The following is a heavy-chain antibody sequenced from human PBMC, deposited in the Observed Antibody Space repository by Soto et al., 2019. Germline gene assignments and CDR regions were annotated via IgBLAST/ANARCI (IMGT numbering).Heavy chain of an antibody. CDR2: IYHGGST. D-gene: IGHD3-16*02. CDR3: ARAYRFLYLFDY. V-gene: IGHV4-30-2*01. Sequence: SETLSLTCAVSGGSLSSGGYSWSWIRQPPGKGLEWIGYIYHGGSTYYNPSLKSRVTISVDTSKNQFSLKLSSVTAADTAVYYCARAYRFLYLFDYWGQGTLVTVSS. J-gene: IGHJ4*02. CDR1: GGSLSSGGYS.